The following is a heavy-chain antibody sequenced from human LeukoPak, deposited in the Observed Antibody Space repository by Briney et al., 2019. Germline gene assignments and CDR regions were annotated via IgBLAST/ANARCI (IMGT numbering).Heavy chain of an antibody. CDR3: ARGTYYYDY. CDR1: GFTFSRFW. J-gene: IGHJ4*02. V-gene: IGHV3-7*02. CDR2: IKQDGSEK. Sequence: PGGSLRLSCAASGFTFSRFWMSWVRQAPGKGLEWVANIKQDGSEKYYVDSVKGRFTISRDNAKNSLYLQMNSLRAEDTAVFYCARGTYYYDYWGQGTLVTVSS.